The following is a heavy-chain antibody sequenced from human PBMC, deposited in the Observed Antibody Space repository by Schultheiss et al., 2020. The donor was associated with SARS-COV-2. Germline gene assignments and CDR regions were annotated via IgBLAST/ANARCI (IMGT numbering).Heavy chain of an antibody. CDR3: AKDRGTDGYNFYYYYYGMDV. J-gene: IGHJ6*01. V-gene: IGHV3-30*02. CDR1: GFTFSSYG. D-gene: IGHD5-24*01. Sequence: GASLKISCAASGFTFSSYGMHWVRQAPNKGLEWVAVIWDDGSKKNYADSVKGRFTISRDNSKNALYLQMNSLRAEDTAVYYCAKDRGTDGYNFYYYYYGMDVWGQWTKGTVS. CDR2: IWDDGSKK.